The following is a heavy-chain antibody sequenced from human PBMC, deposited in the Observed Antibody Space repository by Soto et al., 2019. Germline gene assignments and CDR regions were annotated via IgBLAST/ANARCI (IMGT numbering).Heavy chain of an antibody. D-gene: IGHD3-10*01. CDR1: GFTFSSYA. V-gene: IGHV3-64D*08. CDR2: ISSNGGST. Sequence: GGSLRLSCSASGFTFSSYAMHWVRQAPGKGLEYDSAISSNGGSTYYADSVKGRFTISRDNSKNTLYLQMSSLRAEDTAVYYCVKQIPYYYGSGSYYRPAPYDYWGQGTLVTVSS. CDR3: VKQIPYYYGSGSYYRPAPYDY. J-gene: IGHJ4*02.